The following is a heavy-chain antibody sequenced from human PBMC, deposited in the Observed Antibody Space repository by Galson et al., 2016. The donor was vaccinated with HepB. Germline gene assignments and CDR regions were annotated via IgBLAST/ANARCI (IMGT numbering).Heavy chain of an antibody. CDR2: ISSGGTT. J-gene: IGHJ1*01. Sequence: SLRLSCAASGFTFNIYAMSWVRLAPGKGLEWVSAISSGGTTYYADPAKGRFTISRDNSKNTLSLQMNSLRAEDTAVYYCAKDRDSNWYEKYFQHWGQGTLVTVSS. V-gene: IGHV3-23*01. CDR1: GFTFNIYA. CDR3: AKDRDSNWYEKYFQH. D-gene: IGHD6-13*01.